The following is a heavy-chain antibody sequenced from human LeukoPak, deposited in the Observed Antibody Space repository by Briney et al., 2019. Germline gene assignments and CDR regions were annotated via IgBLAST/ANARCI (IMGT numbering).Heavy chain of an antibody. J-gene: IGHJ4*02. V-gene: IGHV5-51*01. CDR1: GYSFTIKW. Sequence: PGESLRISCQASGYSFTIKWLAWVRQMPGKGLEWMGIIYPGDSDTRYSPSFQGRVTISADLSTSTAYLQWSSLEASDTAMYYCARSSSSWYYFDYWGQGTLVTVSS. CDR3: ARSSSSWYYFDY. D-gene: IGHD6-13*01. CDR2: IYPGDSDT.